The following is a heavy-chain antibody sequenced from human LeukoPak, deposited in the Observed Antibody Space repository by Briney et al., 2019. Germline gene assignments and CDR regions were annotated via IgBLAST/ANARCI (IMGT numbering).Heavy chain of an antibody. CDR3: ARGGGFGVGTTFDP. V-gene: IGHV4-38-2*02. J-gene: IGHJ5*02. Sequence: PSETLSLTCIVSGYSISSGYYWGWIRQPPGKGLEWIGSIYHSGSTYSNPSLKSRVTISVDTSKNQFSLKLSSVTAAGTAVYYCARGGGFGVGTTFDPWGQGTLVTVSS. CDR2: IYHSGST. CDR1: GYSISSGYY. D-gene: IGHD3-3*01.